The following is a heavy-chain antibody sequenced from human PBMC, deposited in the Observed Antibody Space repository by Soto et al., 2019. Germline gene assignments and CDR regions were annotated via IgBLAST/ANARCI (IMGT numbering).Heavy chain of an antibody. CDR3: ARPPGYISDWYYFDL. V-gene: IGHV1-2*02. Sequence: ASVKVPCTASGYTFIDYYMHWVRQAPGQGFVWMGRISPKRGGTNYAQKFQGGVSMTWDTSLNTAYMELSSLMSEGTAVYYCARPPGYISDWYYFDLWGQ. CDR2: ISPKRGGT. D-gene: IGHD6-19*01. J-gene: IGHJ4*02. CDR1: GYTFIDYY.